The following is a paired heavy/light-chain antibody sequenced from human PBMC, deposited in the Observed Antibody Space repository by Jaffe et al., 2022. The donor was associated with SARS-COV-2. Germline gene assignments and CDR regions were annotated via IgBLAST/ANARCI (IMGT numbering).Heavy chain of an antibody. CDR1: GYSFSTYA. CDR3: VARSAAGDFDH. V-gene: IGHV1-3*01. CDR2: IYGNDNI. Sequence: QVQLVQSGAEVQKPGASVKVSCKASGYSFSTYAMHWVRRAPGQGLEWMGWIYGNDNIRYSQKFQGRVTFTSDTSASTAFMELRSLGSQDTAVYYCVARSAAGDFDHWGQGTLVSVSS. J-gene: IGHJ4*01. D-gene: IGHD6-13*01.
Light chain of an antibody. J-gene: IGLJ2*01. CDR1: KLGSKK. CDR3: QAWDGSSVV. V-gene: IGLV3-1*01. CDR2: QDG. Sequence: SYELTQSPSVSVSPGQTATITCSADKLGSKKVCWYQQKTGQSPVLVIYQDGNRPSGIPERFSGSNSGNTATLTIRGTQALDEADYYCQAWDGSSVVFGGGTKLTVL.